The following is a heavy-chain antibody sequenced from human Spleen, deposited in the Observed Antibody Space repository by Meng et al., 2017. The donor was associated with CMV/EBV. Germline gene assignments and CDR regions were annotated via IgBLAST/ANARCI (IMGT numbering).Heavy chain of an antibody. CDR2: ITSSGTYI. CDR3: AREVGSGWRYFDW. V-gene: IGHV3-21*01. Sequence: ASGFTCSNFSIPWVRQAPGKGLEWVSSITSSGTYIYYADSVRGRLTISRDNAQNSLYLQMNSLRVGDTAVYYCAREVGSGWRYFDWWGQGTLVTVSS. D-gene: IGHD6-25*01. J-gene: IGHJ4*02. CDR1: GFTCSNFS.